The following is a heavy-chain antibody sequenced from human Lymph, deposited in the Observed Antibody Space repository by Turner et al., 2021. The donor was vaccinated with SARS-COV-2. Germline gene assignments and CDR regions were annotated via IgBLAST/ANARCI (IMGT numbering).Heavy chain of an antibody. CDR2: ISSSSSYR. V-gene: IGHV3-21*01. Sequence: EVQLVESGGGLVKPGGSLRLSCSASGFTFSTYSMNWVRQAPGKGLEWISSISSSSSYRYYADSVKGRLTISRDDAKNSLYLQMNSLRAEDTAVYYCARDIPTTADYFDYWGQGTLVTVSS. CDR1: GFTFSTYS. J-gene: IGHJ4*02. D-gene: IGHD4-17*01. CDR3: ARDIPTTADYFDY.